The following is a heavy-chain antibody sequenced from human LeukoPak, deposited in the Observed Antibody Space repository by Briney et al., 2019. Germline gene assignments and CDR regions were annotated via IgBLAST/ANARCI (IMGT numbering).Heavy chain of an antibody. CDR1: GFTFSRSA. CDR3: VSLGYSSSSVRY. D-gene: IGHD6-6*01. Sequence: GGSPRLSCAASGFTFSRSAMHWVRQAPGKGLEWVAIISYDGGNKYYADSVKGRFTISRDNSKNTLYLQMNSLRAEDTAVYFCVSLGYSSSSVRYWGQGTLVTVSS. J-gene: IGHJ4*02. CDR2: ISYDGGNK. V-gene: IGHV3-30*04.